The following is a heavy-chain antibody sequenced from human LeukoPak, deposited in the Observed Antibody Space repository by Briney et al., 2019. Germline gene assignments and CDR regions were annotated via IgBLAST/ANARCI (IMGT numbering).Heavy chain of an antibody. CDR1: GGSISSGSYY. D-gene: IGHD4-17*01. J-gene: IGHJ5*02. V-gene: IGHV4-61*02. CDR2: MYSSGTT. CDR3: ATSPVTTWWFDP. Sequence: SETLSLTCTVSGGSISSGSYYWNWIRQPAGKGLEWIGRMYSSGTTNYNPSLKSRVTISVDTSKNQFSLKLSPVTASDTAVYYCATSPVTTWWFDPWGQGTLVTVSS.